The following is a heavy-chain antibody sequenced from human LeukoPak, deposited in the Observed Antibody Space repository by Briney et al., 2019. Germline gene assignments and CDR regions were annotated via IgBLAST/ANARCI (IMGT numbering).Heavy chain of an antibody. V-gene: IGHV4-34*01. Sequence: SETLSLTCAVYGGSFSGYYWSWIRQPPGKGLEWIGEINHSGSTNYNPSLKSRVTISVDTSKNQFSLKLSSVTAADTAVYYCARLGVVVPADDTFDIWGQGTMVTVSS. CDR2: INHSGST. CDR1: GGSFSGYY. D-gene: IGHD2-2*01. J-gene: IGHJ3*02. CDR3: ARLGVVVPADDTFDI.